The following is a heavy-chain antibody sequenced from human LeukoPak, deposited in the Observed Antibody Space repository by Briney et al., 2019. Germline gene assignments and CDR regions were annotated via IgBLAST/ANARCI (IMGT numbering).Heavy chain of an antibody. J-gene: IGHJ5*01. CDR1: GFTLTSYA. CDR3: SKDLRGWSNS. CDR2: MSGCGDST. Sequence: GALRLSCAASGFTLTSYAMSWVRQAPGKGLEWVSAMSGCGDSTNYAHSVKGRFTISRDNSQKTVYLQMNSPRADDTAVYYCSKDLRGWSNSWGQGTLVTVSS. V-gene: IGHV3-23*01. D-gene: IGHD5/OR15-5a*01.